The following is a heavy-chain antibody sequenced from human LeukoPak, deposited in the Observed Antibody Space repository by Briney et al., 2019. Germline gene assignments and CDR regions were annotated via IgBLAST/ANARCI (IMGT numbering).Heavy chain of an antibody. D-gene: IGHD3-10*01. Sequence: GASVKLSCKASGYTFTGYYMHWVRQAPGQGLEWMGRINPNSGGTNYAQKFQGRVTMTRDTSISTAYMELSRLRSDDTAVYYCARELSMVRGVIPPPWGQGTLVTVSS. CDR3: ARELSMVRGVIPPP. CDR1: GYTFTGYY. J-gene: IGHJ5*02. V-gene: IGHV1-2*06. CDR2: INPNSGGT.